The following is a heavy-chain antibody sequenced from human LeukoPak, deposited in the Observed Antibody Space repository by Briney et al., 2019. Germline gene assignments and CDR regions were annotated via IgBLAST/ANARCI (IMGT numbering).Heavy chain of an antibody. Sequence: PGGSLRPSCAASGFTFSSYAMTWVRQAPGKGLEWVSAISGTGGSTYYADSVKGRFTISRDTSKNTLYLQMSSLRAEDTALYYCAKALGELSFIIDYWGQGTLVTVSS. V-gene: IGHV3-23*01. CDR3: AKALGELSFIIDY. CDR1: GFTFSSYA. D-gene: IGHD3-16*02. CDR2: ISGTGGST. J-gene: IGHJ4*02.